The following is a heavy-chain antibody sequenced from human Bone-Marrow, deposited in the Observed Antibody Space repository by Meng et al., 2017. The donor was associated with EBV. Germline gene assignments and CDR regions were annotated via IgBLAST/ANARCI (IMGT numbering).Heavy chain of an antibody. D-gene: IGHD5-24*01. V-gene: IGHV3-30-3*01. J-gene: IGHJ4*02. Sequence: QVTLVVCWGGVAQPGSALRLSCEASGVTFSSYSMHWVRQAPGKGLEWVAVISYDGSNKYYADSVKGRFTISRDNSKNTLYLQMNSLRAEDTAVYYCARGDGYNSYYFDYWGQGTLVTVSS. CDR1: GVTFSSYS. CDR2: ISYDGSNK. CDR3: ARGDGYNSYYFDY.